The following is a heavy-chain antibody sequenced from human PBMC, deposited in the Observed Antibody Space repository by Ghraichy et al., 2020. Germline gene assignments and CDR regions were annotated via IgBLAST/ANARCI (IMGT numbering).Heavy chain of an antibody. CDR2: IYDDGTT. V-gene: IGHV3-66*04. Sequence: GGSLRLSCAASGFTVSTKYMSWVRQAPGNGLEWVSVIYDDGTTYYIDSVKGRFTISRDNSRNTLYLQMNSLTDEDAAVYYCARRLYGITSAYYYGMDVWGQGTTVTVSS. CDR1: GFTVSTKY. D-gene: IGHD3-16*01. CDR3: ARRLYGITSAYYYGMDV. J-gene: IGHJ6*02.